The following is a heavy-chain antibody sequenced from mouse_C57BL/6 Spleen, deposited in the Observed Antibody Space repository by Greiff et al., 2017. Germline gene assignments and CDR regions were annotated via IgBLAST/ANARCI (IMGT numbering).Heavy chain of an antibody. J-gene: IGHJ4*01. CDR2: IGPGSGST. Sequence: VKLMESGAELVKPGASVKISCKASGYTFTDYYINWVKQRPGQGLEWIGKIGPGSGSTYYNEKFKGKATLTADKSSSTAFMQLSSLSSEDSAVYFCARAVTTLFRYYRYAMDYWGQGASVTVSS. CDR1: GYTFTDYY. D-gene: IGHD2-2*01. CDR3: ARAVTTLFRYYRYAMDY. V-gene: IGHV1-77*01.